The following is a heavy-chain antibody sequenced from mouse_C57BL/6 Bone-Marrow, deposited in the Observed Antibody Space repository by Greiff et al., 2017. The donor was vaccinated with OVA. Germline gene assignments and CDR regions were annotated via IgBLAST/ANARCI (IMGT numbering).Heavy chain of an antibody. CDR2: LNPGSGGT. J-gene: IGHJ3*01. D-gene: IGHD1-1*01. Sequence: QVQLQQPGAELVRPGTSVKVSCKASGYAFTNYLIEWVKQRPGQGLEWIGVLNPGSGGTNYNEKFKGKATLTADKSSSTAYMQLSSLTSEDSAVYFCARDGSGSFAYWGQGTLVTVSA. CDR1: GYAFTNYL. CDR3: ARDGSGSFAY. V-gene: IGHV1-54*01.